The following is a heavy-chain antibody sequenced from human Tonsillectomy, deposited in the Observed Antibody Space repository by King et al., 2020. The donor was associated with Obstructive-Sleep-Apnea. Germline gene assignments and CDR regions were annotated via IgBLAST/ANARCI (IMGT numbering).Heavy chain of an antibody. D-gene: IGHD3-10*01. V-gene: IGHV3-30*04. Sequence: VQLVESGGGVVQPGGSLRLSCAASGFTFSSYAMHWVRQAPGKGLEWVALISYDGTNKFYADSVRGRSTISRDNSKSTLYLQMNSLRAEDTAVYYCATVFLYFGELGYWGQGTLVTVSS. J-gene: IGHJ4*02. CDR3: ATVFLYFGELGY. CDR2: ISYDGTNK. CDR1: GFTFSSYA.